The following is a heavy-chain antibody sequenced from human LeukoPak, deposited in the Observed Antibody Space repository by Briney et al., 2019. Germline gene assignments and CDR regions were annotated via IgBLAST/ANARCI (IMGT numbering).Heavy chain of an antibody. CDR3: ARLYYYDSSGYYYTFDY. CDR1: GGSINSYY. Sequence: SETLSLTCTVSGGSINSYYWSWIRQPPGKGLEYIGYIYHSGSTNYNPSLKSRVTISVDTSKNQFSLKLSSVTAADTAVHYCARLYYYDSSGYYYTFDYWGQGTLVTVSS. CDR2: IYHSGST. V-gene: IGHV4-59*08. J-gene: IGHJ4*02. D-gene: IGHD3-22*01.